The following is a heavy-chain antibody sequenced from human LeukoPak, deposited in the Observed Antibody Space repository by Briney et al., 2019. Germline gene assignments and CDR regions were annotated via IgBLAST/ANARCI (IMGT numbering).Heavy chain of an antibody. CDR1: GGTFSRYA. Sequence: GASVKVSRKTSGGTFSRYAISWVRQAPGQGLESVGSIIPFFGSPNYAQKFQGRVTVTTDGASDTAYMELRSLRSDDTAVYYCARERAGALDLWGHGTMVIVSS. V-gene: IGHV1-69*05. J-gene: IGHJ3*01. CDR2: IIPFFGSP. CDR3: ARERAGALDL.